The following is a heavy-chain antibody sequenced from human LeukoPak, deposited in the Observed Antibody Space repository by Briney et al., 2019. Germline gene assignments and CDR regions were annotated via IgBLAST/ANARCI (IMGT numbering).Heavy chain of an antibody. CDR2: INSDGSST. Sequence: PGGSLRLSCAASGFTYSSYWMHWVRQAPGKGLLWVSRINSDGSSTSYADSVKARFTISRDNAKNTLYLQMNSLRAEDTAVYYCARVLKTPRAFDIWGQGTMVTVSS. CDR3: ARVLKTPRAFDI. V-gene: IGHV3-74*01. J-gene: IGHJ3*02. D-gene: IGHD2-15*01. CDR1: GFTYSSYW.